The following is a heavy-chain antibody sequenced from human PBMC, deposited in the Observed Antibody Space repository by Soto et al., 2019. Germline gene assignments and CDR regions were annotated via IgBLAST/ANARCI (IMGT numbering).Heavy chain of an antibody. CDR1: GYTFSDYY. Sequence: ESGGDLVKPGGSLRLSCAASGYTFSDYYMSWIRQAPGKGREWISYIDTSGTKIYYADSVKGRFTITRDNAKNSLYLEMNSLRDEDTAVYYCASHYDMWSGYLSPVDYWGQGTLVTVSS. J-gene: IGHJ4*02. V-gene: IGHV3-11*01. D-gene: IGHD3-3*01. CDR2: IDTSGTKI. CDR3: ASHYDMWSGYLSPVDY.